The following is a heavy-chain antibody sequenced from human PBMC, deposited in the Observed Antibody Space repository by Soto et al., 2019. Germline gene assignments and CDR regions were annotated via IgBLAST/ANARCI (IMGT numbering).Heavy chain of an antibody. CDR1: GGSMTNYY. Sequence: SETLSLTCTVSGGSMTNYYWSWIRQPPGKGLEWIGFIYYSGSTSYSPSLKSRVSISVDTSKNQFSLKLSSVTAADTAVYYCARELFGRSVWFDPWGQGTLVTVSP. CDR2: IYYSGST. J-gene: IGHJ5*02. D-gene: IGHD3-10*01. CDR3: ARELFGRSVWFDP. V-gene: IGHV4-59*01.